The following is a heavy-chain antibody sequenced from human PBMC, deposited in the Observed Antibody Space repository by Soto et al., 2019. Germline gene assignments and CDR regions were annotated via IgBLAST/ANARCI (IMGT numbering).Heavy chain of an antibody. CDR2: IYYSGST. D-gene: IGHD1-20*01. CDR1: GGSISSYY. Sequence: SETLSLTCTVSGGSISSYYWSWIRQPPGKGLEWIGYIYYSGSTNYNPSLKSRVTISVDTSKNQFSLKLTSVTAADTAVYYCARLGIPGSLDYWGQGTLVTVSS. V-gene: IGHV4-59*08. J-gene: IGHJ4*02. CDR3: ARLGIPGSLDY.